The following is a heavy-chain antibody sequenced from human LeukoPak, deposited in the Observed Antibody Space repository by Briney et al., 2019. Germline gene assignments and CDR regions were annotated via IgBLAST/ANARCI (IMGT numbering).Heavy chain of an antibody. CDR3: AREDIVLVPAAYFDP. D-gene: IGHD2-2*01. J-gene: IGHJ5*02. CDR2: INPNSGGT. CDR1: VYTFTGYY. V-gene: IGHV1-2*02. Sequence: ASVKVSCKASVYTFTGYYMHWVRQAPGQGLEWMGWINPNSGGTNYAQKFQGRVTMTRDTSISTAYMELSRLRSDDTAVYYYAREDIVLVPAAYFDPWGQGALVTVSS.